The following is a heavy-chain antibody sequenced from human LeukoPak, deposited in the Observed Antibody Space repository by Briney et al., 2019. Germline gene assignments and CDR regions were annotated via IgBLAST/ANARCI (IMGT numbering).Heavy chain of an antibody. D-gene: IGHD6-13*01. V-gene: IGHV3-49*04. Sequence: AGGSLRLSCTASGFTFGDYAMSWVRQAPGKGLEWVGFSRSKAYGGTTEYAASVKGSFTISRDDSKSIAYLQMNSLKTEDTGVYYCTRTYRSSWYDGFDIWGQGTMVTVSS. CDR2: SRSKAYGGTT. CDR1: GFTFGDYA. J-gene: IGHJ3*02. CDR3: TRTYRSSWYDGFDI.